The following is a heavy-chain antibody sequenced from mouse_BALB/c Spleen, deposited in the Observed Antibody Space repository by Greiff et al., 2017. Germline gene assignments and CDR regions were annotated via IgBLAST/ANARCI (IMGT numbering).Heavy chain of an antibody. CDR2: IYPGDGDT. CDR1: GYTFTSYW. V-gene: IGHV1-87*01. CDR3: ARSDAMDY. J-gene: IGHJ4*01. Sequence: VQRVESGAELARPGASVKLSCKASGYTFTSYWMQWVKQRPGQGLEWIGAIYPGDGDTRYTQKFKGKATLTADKSSSTAYMQLSSLASEDSAVYYCARSDAMDYWGQGTSVTVSS.